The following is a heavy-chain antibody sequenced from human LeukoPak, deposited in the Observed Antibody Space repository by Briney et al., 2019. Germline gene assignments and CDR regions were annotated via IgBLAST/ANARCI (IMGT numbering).Heavy chain of an antibody. CDR2: IYYSGST. J-gene: IGHJ4*02. CDR1: GGSISSSSYY. CDR3: ARVSDYYGSGRYYSDY. V-gene: IGHV4-39*01. Sequence: PSETLSLTCTVSGGSISSSSYYWGWIRQPPGKGLEWIGSIYYSGSTYYNPSLKSRVTISVDTSKNQFSLKLSSVTAADTAVYYCARVSDYYGSGRYYSDYWGQGTLVTVSS. D-gene: IGHD3-10*01.